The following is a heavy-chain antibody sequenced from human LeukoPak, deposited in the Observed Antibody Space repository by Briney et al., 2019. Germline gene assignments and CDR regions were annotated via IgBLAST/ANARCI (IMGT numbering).Heavy chain of an antibody. Sequence: SETLSLTCTVSGGSISSSSYYWGWIRQPPGKGLEWIGSIYYSGSTYDNPSLKSRVTISVDTSKSQFSLRLSSVTAADTAVYYCARHLNDYVWGTYRDYYYYYMDVWGKGTTVTISS. J-gene: IGHJ6*03. CDR2: IYYSGST. D-gene: IGHD3-16*02. CDR3: ARHLNDYVWGTYRDYYYYYMDV. CDR1: GGSISSSSYY. V-gene: IGHV4-39*01.